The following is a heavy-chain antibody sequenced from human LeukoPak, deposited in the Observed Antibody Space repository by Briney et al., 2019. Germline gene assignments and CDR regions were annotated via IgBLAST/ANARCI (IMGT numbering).Heavy chain of an antibody. CDR1: GGTFSSYA. Sequence: ASVKVSCKASGGTFSSYAISWVRQAPGQGLEWMGGIIPIFGTANYAQKFQGRVTITADESTSTAYMELSSLRSEDTAVYYCARDRGYDYVWGSYRYGYFDYWGQGTLVTVSS. CDR3: ARDRGYDYVWGSYRYGYFDY. V-gene: IGHV1-69*13. CDR2: IIPIFGTA. D-gene: IGHD3-16*02. J-gene: IGHJ4*02.